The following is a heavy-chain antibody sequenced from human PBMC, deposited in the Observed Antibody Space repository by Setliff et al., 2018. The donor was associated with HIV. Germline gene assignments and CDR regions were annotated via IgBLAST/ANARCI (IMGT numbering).Heavy chain of an antibody. CDR2: INSNTYGGTT. CDR3: TGIRGPPPWWFDP. D-gene: IGHD3-10*01. CDR1: GFTFGDYA. Sequence: GGSLRLSCTASGFTFGDYAMTWVRQAPGKGLEWVGFINSNTYGGTTDYAASVKGRFTISRDDSKSIAYLQMNSLKTEDTAVYYCTGIRGPPPWWFDPWGQGTLVTVSS. J-gene: IGHJ5*02. V-gene: IGHV3-49*04.